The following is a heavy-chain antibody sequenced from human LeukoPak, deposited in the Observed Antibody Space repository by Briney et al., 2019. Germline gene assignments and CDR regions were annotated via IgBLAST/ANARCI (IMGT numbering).Heavy chain of an antibody. CDR1: GGSISSSNW. Sequence: PSETLSLTCAVSGGSISSSNWWSWVRPPPGKGLEWIGEIYHSGSTNYNPSLKSRVTISVDTSKNQFSLKLSSVTAADTAVYYCARDRYYYDGSGQLGVFDIWGQGTMVTVSS. V-gene: IGHV4-4*02. CDR2: IYHSGST. J-gene: IGHJ3*02. D-gene: IGHD3-22*01. CDR3: ARDRYYYDGSGQLGVFDI.